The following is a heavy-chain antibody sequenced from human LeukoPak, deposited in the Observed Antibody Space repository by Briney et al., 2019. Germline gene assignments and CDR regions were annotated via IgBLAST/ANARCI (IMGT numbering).Heavy chain of an antibody. D-gene: IGHD5-12*01. CDR2: IWYDGSNK. V-gene: IGHV3-33*01. CDR3: ARGRYSGYDFDY. Sequence: GGSLRLSCAASGFTFSSYGMHWVRQAPGKGLEWVAVIWYDGSNKYYADSVKGRFTISRDNSKNTLYLQMNSLRAEDTAVYYCARGRYSGYDFDYWGQGTLVTVSS. CDR1: GFTFSSYG. J-gene: IGHJ4*02.